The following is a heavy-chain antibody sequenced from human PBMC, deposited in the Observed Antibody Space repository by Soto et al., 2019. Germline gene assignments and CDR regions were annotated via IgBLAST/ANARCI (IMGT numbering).Heavy chain of an antibody. J-gene: IGHJ4*02. Sequence: PGGSLRLSCAASGFTLSDYYMSWIRQAPGKGLEWVSYISSGRSSTNYADSVKGRFTISRDSAKNSLYLQMNSLGAEDTAVYYCARVAPPQDYWGQGTLVTVSS. CDR1: GFTLSDYY. CDR3: ARVAPPQDY. CDR2: ISSGRSST. V-gene: IGHV3-11*05.